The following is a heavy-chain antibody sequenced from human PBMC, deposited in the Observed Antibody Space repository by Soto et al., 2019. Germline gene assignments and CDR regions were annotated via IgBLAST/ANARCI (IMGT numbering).Heavy chain of an antibody. V-gene: IGHV3-7*01. Sequence: DVQLVESGGGLVQPGGSLRLACAASGFTFNTYWMTWVRQAPGKGLEWVANIKGDGSRNHYVDSVEGRFTISRDNAKNSLFLQMNSLRVEDTAVYYCARDSSPGSGNVWYEAFDVWGQGTKVTVSS. CDR1: GFTFNTYW. D-gene: IGHD6-19*01. CDR2: IKGDGSRN. J-gene: IGHJ3*01. CDR3: ARDSSPGSGNVWYEAFDV.